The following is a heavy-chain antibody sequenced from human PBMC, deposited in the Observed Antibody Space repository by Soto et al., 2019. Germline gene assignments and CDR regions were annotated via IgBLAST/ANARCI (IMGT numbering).Heavy chain of an antibody. Sequence: SETLSLTCTVSGGSISSYYWSWIRQPAGKGLEWIGRIYTSGSTNYNPSLKSRVTMSVDTSKNQFSLKLSSVTAADTAVYYCARDLGKGYSSSWYAKNYYYYGMDVWGQGXTVTVYS. D-gene: IGHD6-13*01. J-gene: IGHJ6*02. CDR1: GGSISSYY. V-gene: IGHV4-4*07. CDR2: IYTSGST. CDR3: ARDLGKGYSSSWYAKNYYYYGMDV.